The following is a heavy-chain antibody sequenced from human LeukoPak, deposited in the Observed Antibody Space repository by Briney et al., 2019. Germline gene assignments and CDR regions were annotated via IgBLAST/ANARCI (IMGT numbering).Heavy chain of an antibody. Sequence: GGSLRLSCAASGFTFSSYGMHWVRQAPGKGLEWVAVISYDGSNKYYADSVKGRFTISRDNSKNTLYLQMNSLRAEDTAVYYCAKEIAAAGYYYYYGMDVWGRGTTVTVSS. CDR2: ISYDGSNK. D-gene: IGHD6-13*01. V-gene: IGHV3-30*18. J-gene: IGHJ6*02. CDR1: GFTFSSYG. CDR3: AKEIAAAGYYYYYGMDV.